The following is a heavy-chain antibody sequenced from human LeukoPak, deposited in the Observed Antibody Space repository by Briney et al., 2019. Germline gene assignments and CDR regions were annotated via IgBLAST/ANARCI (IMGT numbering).Heavy chain of an antibody. CDR2: ISAYNGNT. J-gene: IGHJ4*02. CDR3: ARVNYGSGKTLADY. CDR1: GYTXTSYG. V-gene: IGHV1-18*01. Sequence: GASVKVSCKASGYTXTSYGISWVRQAPGQGLEWMGWISAYNGNTNYAQKLQGRVTMTTDTSTSTAYMELRSLRSDDTAVYYCARVNYGSGKTLADYWGQGTLVTVSS. D-gene: IGHD3-10*01.